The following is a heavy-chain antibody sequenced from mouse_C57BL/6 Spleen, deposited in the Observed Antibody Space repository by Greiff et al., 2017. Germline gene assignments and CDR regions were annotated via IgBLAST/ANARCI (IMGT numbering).Heavy chain of an antibody. D-gene: IGHD1-1*01. CDR3: AISSYGGDY. V-gene: IGHV1-69*01. J-gene: IGHJ2*01. CDR2: IDPSDSYT. Sequence: QVQLQQPGAELVMPGASVKLSCKASGYTFTSYWMHWVKQRPGQGLEWIGEIDPSDSYTNYNQKFKGKSTLTVDKSSSTAYMQLSSLTSEDSAVYYCAISSYGGDYWGQGTTLTVSS. CDR1: GYTFTSYW.